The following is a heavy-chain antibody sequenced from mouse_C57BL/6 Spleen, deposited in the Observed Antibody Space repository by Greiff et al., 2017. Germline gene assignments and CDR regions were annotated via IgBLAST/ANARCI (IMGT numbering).Heavy chain of an antibody. CDR2: INPYNGDT. J-gene: IGHJ1*03. D-gene: IGHD1-1*01. Sequence: VQLKQSGPELVKPGDSVKISCKASGYSFTGYFMNWVMQSHGKSLEWIGRINPYNGDTFYNQKFKGKATLTVDKSSSTAHMELRSLTSEDSAVYYCARNYYGSSPWYFDVWGTGTTVTVSS. V-gene: IGHV1-20*01. CDR3: ARNYYGSSPWYFDV. CDR1: GYSFTGYF.